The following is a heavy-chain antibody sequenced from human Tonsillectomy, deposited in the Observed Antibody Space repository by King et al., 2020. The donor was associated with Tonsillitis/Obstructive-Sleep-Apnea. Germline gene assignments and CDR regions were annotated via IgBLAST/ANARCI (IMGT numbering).Heavy chain of an antibody. D-gene: IGHD3-3*01. CDR3: AKGGFLEWLLDY. J-gene: IGHJ4*02. V-gene: IGHV3-9*01. CDR1: GFTFDDYA. CDR2: INWNSGTM. Sequence: VQLVESGGGLVQPGRSLRLSCAASGFTFDDYAMHWVRQAPGKGLEWVSGINWNSGTMGYAASVKGRFTISRDNAKNSLYLQMNSLRGEVTALYYCAKGGFLEWLLDYWGQGTLVTVSS.